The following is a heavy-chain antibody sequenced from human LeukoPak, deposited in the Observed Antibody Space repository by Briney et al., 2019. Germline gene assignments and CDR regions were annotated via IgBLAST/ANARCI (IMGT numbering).Heavy chain of an antibody. CDR2: IIPILGTT. J-gene: IGHJ5*02. D-gene: IGHD2-8*02. CDR1: GVTFSTYP. V-gene: IGHV1-69*16. Sequence: SVKVSCKASGVTFSTYPISWVRQAPGQGIEWMGWIIPILGTTNYAQNFQGRVTITTDESTSTAYMELSSLRSEDTAIYYCARGLVECQTVSWFDAWGQGTLVTVSS. CDR3: ARGLVECQTVSWFDA.